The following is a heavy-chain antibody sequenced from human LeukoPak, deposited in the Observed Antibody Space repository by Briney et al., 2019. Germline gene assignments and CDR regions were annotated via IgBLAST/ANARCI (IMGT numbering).Heavy chain of an antibody. V-gene: IGHV3-9*01. CDR1: GFTFDDYA. CDR2: ISWNSGSI. CDR3: AKERGYSYGLDY. Sequence: GRSLRLSCAASGFTFDDYAMHWVRQAPGKGLEWVSGISWNSGSIGYADSVKGRFTTSRDNAKNSLYLQMNSLRAEDTALYYCAKERGYSYGLDYWGQGTLVTVSS. J-gene: IGHJ4*02. D-gene: IGHD5-18*01.